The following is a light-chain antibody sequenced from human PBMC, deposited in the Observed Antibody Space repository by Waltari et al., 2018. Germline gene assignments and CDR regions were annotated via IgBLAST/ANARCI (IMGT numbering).Light chain of an antibody. Sequence: EIVLTQSPGPLSLSPGERATLPCRASQSVSRTLAWYQQKPGQAPRLLIYGASTRATGIPERFSGGGSGTDFSLTINRPEPEDFAVYYCQHYVRLPATFGQGTKVEIK. V-gene: IGKV3-20*01. CDR3: QHYVRLPAT. J-gene: IGKJ1*01. CDR2: GAS. CDR1: QSVSRT.